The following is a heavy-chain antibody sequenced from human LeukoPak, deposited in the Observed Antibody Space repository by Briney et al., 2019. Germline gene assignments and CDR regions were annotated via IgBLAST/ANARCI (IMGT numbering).Heavy chain of an antibody. CDR2: ISSSSSYI. V-gene: IGHV3-21*01. Sequence: PGGSLRLSCAASGFTFSSYSMNWVRQAPGKGLEWVSSISSSSSYIYYADSVKGRFTTSRDNAKNSLYLQMNSLRAEDTAVYYCARDRSSGWFDCWGQGTLVTVSS. D-gene: IGHD6-19*01. CDR1: GFTFSSYS. CDR3: ARDRSSGWFDC. J-gene: IGHJ4*02.